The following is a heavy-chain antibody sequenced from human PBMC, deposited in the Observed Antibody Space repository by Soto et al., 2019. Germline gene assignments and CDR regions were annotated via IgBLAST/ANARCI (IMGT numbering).Heavy chain of an antibody. J-gene: IGHJ6*02. D-gene: IGHD3-3*01. Sequence: QLQLQESGPGLVKPSETLSLTCTVSGGSISSSSYYWGWIRQPPGKGLEWIGSIYYSGSTYYNPSLKGRVTISVDTSKNQFSLKLSSVTAADTAVYYCAGDWGPNHHYDFWSGYNYYYGMDVWGQGTTVTVSS. V-gene: IGHV4-39*02. CDR1: GGSISSSSYY. CDR2: IYYSGST. CDR3: AGDWGPNHHYDFWSGYNYYYGMDV.